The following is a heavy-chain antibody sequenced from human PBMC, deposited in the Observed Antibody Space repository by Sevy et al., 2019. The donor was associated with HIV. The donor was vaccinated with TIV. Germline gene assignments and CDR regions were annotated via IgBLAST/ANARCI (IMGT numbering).Heavy chain of an antibody. CDR3: ARDLPPSATTVAHFDY. V-gene: IGHV3-48*03. CDR1: GFSFSSYE. Sequence: GGSLRLSCEASGFSFSSYEMNWVRQAPGKGLEWVSYISNSGVSIYYSDSVKGRFTISRDNARNSLYLQMKSLRAEDTAVYYCARDLPPSATTVAHFDYWGQGTLVTVSS. CDR2: ISNSGVSI. J-gene: IGHJ4*02. D-gene: IGHD4-17*01.